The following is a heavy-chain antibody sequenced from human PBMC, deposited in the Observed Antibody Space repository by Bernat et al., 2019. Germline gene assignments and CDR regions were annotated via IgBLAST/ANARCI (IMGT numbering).Heavy chain of an antibody. Sequence: QLQLQESGPGLVKPSETLSLTCTVSGGSISSSSYYWGWIRQPPGKGLEWIGSIYYSGSTYDNPSLNSRITISVDTSKNQFSLKRRPVTAADTAVYYCARTVTGTSTCFDYWGQGTLVTVSS. V-gene: IGHV4-39*01. CDR1: GGSISSSSYY. CDR3: ARTVTGTSTCFDY. J-gene: IGHJ4*02. D-gene: IGHD1-7*01. CDR2: IYYSGST.